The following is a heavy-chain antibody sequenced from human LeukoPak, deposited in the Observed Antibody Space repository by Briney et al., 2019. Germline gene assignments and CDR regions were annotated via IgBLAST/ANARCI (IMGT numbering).Heavy chain of an antibody. CDR3: AREFNTIGNFDF. V-gene: IGHV3-21*01. Sequence: GGSLRLSCAPSGFTFSHFSFKWVRQAPGKGLEWVASIYVTGDYIYYAASVKGRATISRDNAKNSVYLQMNSLRADHTAIYYCAREFNTIGNFDFWGQGSLVTVSS. D-gene: IGHD3-10*01. CDR2: IYVTGDYI. J-gene: IGHJ4*02. CDR1: GFTFSHFS.